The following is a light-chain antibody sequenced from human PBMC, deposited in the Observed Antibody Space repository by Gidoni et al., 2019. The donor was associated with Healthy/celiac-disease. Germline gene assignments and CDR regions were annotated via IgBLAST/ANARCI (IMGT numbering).Light chain of an antibody. Sequence: DLQITQSPSTLSASVGDRVTITCRASQSISSWLAWYQQKPGKAPKLLIYKASSLESGVPSRFSGSGSGTEFTLTISSLQPDDFATYYCQQYNSYSCTFGQGTKLEIK. CDR1: QSISSW. CDR2: KAS. V-gene: IGKV1-5*03. CDR3: QQYNSYSCT. J-gene: IGKJ2*02.